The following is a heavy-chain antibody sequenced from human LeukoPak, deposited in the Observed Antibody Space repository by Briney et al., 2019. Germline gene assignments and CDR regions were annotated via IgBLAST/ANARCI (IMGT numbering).Heavy chain of an antibody. V-gene: IGHV3-30*04. J-gene: IGHJ4*02. D-gene: IGHD6-13*01. Sequence: GGSLRLSCAATGFTFSGYAMHWVRQAPGKGLEWLAGISYDGSNKYFADSVKGRFTISRDNSKDTLYLQMNSLRAEDTALYYCARTTDSSTWTLAVYWGQGTLVTVSS. CDR2: ISYDGSNK. CDR1: GFTFSGYA. CDR3: ARTTDSSTWTLAVY.